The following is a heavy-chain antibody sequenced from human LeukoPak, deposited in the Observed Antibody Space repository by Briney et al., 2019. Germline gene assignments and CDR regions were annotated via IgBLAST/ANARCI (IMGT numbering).Heavy chain of an antibody. J-gene: IGHJ4*02. D-gene: IGHD3-22*01. CDR1: GFTFSSYA. CDR3: AKGRPQVSIVVVTPIDY. CDR2: ISGSGGST. V-gene: IGHV3-23*01. Sequence: PGGSLRLSCAASGFTFSSYAMSWVRQAPGKGLEWVSAISGSGGSTYYADSVKGRFTISRDNSKNTLYRQLSSLRAEDTAVYYCAKGRPQVSIVVVTPIDYWGQGTLVTVSS.